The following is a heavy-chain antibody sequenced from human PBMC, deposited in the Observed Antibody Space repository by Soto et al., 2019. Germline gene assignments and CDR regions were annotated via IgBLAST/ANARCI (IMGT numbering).Heavy chain of an antibody. CDR1: GFTFSSYG. D-gene: IGHD2-2*01. CDR3: ARWGDSIVPAAIPYYYGMDV. J-gene: IGHJ6*02. V-gene: IGHV3-30*02. CDR2: IWYDGSNK. Sequence: GGSLRLSCAASGFTFSSYGMHWVRQAPGKGLEWVAVIWYDGSNKYYADSVKGRFTISRDNSKNTLYLQMNSLRAEDTAVYYCARWGDSIVPAAIPYYYGMDVWGQGTTVTVSS.